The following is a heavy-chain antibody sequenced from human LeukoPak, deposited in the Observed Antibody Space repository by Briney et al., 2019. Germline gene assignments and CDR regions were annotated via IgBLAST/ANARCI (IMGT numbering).Heavy chain of an antibody. J-gene: IGHJ4*02. V-gene: IGHV5-10-1*01. CDR2: IDPSDSYT. CDR3: ARQRWEPQLKFDY. Sequence: GVSLKISCKGSGYSFTSYWISWVRQMPGKGLEWMGRIDPSDSYTNYSPSFQGHVTISADKSISTAYLQWSSLKASDTAMYYCARQRWEPQLKFDYWGQGTLVTVSS. D-gene: IGHD6-13*01. CDR1: GYSFTSYW.